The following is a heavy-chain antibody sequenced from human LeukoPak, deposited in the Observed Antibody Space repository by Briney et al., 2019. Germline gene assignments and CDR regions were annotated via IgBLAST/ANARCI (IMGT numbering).Heavy chain of an antibody. CDR2: ISAYNGNT. V-gene: IGHV1-18*01. CDR3: ARDLGNYYDS. Sequence: GASVKVSCMASGYIFTSYGISWVRQAPGQGLEWMGWISAYNGNTNYAQKLQGRATMTTDTSTSTAYMELRSLRSDDTAVYYCARDLGNYYDSWGQGTLVTVSS. CDR1: GYIFTSYG. J-gene: IGHJ4*02. D-gene: IGHD1-26*01.